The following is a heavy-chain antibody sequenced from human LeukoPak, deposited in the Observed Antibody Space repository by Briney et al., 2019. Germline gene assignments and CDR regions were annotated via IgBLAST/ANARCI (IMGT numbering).Heavy chain of an antibody. CDR2: INSDGSST. J-gene: IGHJ4*02. CDR3: ARVRSSGWYVY. V-gene: IGHV3-74*01. D-gene: IGHD6-19*01. CDR1: GFTLSSYW. Sequence: GGSLRLSCAASGFTLSSYWMHWVRQAPGKGLVWVSRINSDGSSTSYADSVKGRFTISRDNAKNTLYLQMNSLRAEDTAVYYCARVRSSGWYVYWGQGTLVTVSS.